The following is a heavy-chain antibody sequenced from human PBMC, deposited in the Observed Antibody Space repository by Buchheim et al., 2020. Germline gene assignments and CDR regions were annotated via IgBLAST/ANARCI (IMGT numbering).Heavy chain of an antibody. J-gene: IGHJ4*02. CDR2: IYYSGST. CDR3: AASMGDYYDSSGYYYDY. D-gene: IGHD3-22*01. Sequence: QVQLQESGPGLVKPSQTLSLTCTVSGGSISSGDYYWSWIRQPPGKGLEWIGYIYYSGSTYYNPSLKIRVTISVDTSKNQFSLKLRAVTAADTAVYYCAASMGDYYDSSGYYYDYWGQGTL. CDR1: GGSISSGDYY. V-gene: IGHV4-30-4*01.